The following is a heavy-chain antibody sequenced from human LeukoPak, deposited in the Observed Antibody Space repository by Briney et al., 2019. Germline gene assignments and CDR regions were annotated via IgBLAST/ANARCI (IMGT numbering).Heavy chain of an antibody. CDR1: GYSFTSYR. J-gene: IGHJ4*02. CDR2: IYPGDSDT. D-gene: IGHD3-22*01. V-gene: IGHV5-51*01. Sequence: GESLKISCKGSGYSFTSYRIGWVRQMPGKGLEWMGIIYPGDSDTRYSPSFQGQVTISADKSISTAYLQWSSLKASDTAMYYCARGEYYYDSSGYWQFDYWGQGTLVTVSS. CDR3: ARGEYYYDSSGYWQFDY.